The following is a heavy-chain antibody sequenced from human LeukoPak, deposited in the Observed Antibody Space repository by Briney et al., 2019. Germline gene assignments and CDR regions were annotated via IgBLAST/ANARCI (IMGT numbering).Heavy chain of an antibody. J-gene: IGHJ6*03. CDR2: IIPIFGTA. CDR3: ARDGMTTVSPRGYYYYYYYMDV. CDR1: GGTFSSYA. D-gene: IGHD4-11*01. V-gene: IGHV1-69*13. Sequence: GASVKVSCKASGGTFSSYAISWVRQAPGQGLEWMGGIIPIFGTANYAQKFQGRVTITADESTSTAYMELSSLRSENTAVYYCARDGMTTVSPRGYYYYYYYMDVWGKGTTVTVSS.